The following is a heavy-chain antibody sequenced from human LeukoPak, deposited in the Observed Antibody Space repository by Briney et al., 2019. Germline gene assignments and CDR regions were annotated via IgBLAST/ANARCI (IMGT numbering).Heavy chain of an antibody. CDR1: GGSISSGSYY. Sequence: PSETLSLTCTVSGGSISSGSYYWSWIRQPAGKGLEWIGRIYTSGSTNYNPSLKSRVTISVDTSKNQFSLKLSSVTAADTAVYYCARVYSSGWYADWYFDLWGRGTLVTVSS. CDR3: ARVYSSGWYADWYFDL. D-gene: IGHD6-19*01. J-gene: IGHJ2*01. V-gene: IGHV4-61*02. CDR2: IYTSGST.